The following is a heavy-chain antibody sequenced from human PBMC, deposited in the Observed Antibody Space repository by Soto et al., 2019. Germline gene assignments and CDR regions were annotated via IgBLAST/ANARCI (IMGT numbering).Heavy chain of an antibody. CDR1: GGTFSSYA. CDR3: AREPLPPGFRAVAGNSSDYYFDY. J-gene: IGHJ4*02. CDR2: IIPIFGTA. D-gene: IGHD6-19*01. V-gene: IGHV1-69*01. Sequence: QVQLVQAGAEVKKPGSSVKVSCKASGGTFSSYAISWVRQAPGQGLEWMGGIIPIFGTANYTQKFQGRVTITADESTSTAYMELSSLRSEDTAVYYCAREPLPPGFRAVAGNSSDYYFDYWGQGTLVTVSS.